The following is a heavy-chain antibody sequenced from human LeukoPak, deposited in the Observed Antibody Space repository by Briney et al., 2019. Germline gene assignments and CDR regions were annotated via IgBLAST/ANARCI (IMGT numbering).Heavy chain of an antibody. CDR2: ISYDGSNK. CDR3: AKVPPDYYYYGVDV. J-gene: IGHJ6*02. Sequence: GRSLRLSCAASGFTFNSYGMHWVRQAPGKGLEWVAVISYDGSNKYYADSVKGRFTISRDNSKNTLYLQMNSLRAEDTAVYYCAKVPPDYYYYGVDVWGQGTTVTVSS. CDR1: GFTFNSYG. V-gene: IGHV3-30*18.